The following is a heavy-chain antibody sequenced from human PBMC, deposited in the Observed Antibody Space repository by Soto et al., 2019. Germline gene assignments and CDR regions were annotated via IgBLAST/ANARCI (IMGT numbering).Heavy chain of an antibody. J-gene: IGHJ3*01. D-gene: IGHD1-26*01. CDR1: GLSFSDYP. V-gene: IGHV3-23*01. CDR2: ISGTSLST. CDR3: AKPQSGSYYAAFDV. Sequence: EVQLLESGGALVQPGGSLRLSCAVSGLSFSDYPMDWVRQAPGKGLEWVSRISGTSLSTYYADSVKGRFTISRDNSNNSLYLDMSSLTNEDTAVSYCAKPQSGSYYAAFDVWGQGTTVTVSS.